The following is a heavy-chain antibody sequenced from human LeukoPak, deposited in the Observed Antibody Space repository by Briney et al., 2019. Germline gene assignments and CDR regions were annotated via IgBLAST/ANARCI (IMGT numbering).Heavy chain of an antibody. CDR3: ATEMTSVVPDY. J-gene: IGHJ4*02. D-gene: IGHD4-11*01. CDR2: FDPENDER. V-gene: IGHV1-24*01. Sequence: ASVKVSCKVSGRTLSEVTMHWVRQAPGKGLEWMGGFDPENDERMYARKFRGRVTMTEDTSTDTAYMELSSLRSEDTAVYFCATEMTSVVPDYWGQGTLVTVSS. CDR1: GRTLSEVT.